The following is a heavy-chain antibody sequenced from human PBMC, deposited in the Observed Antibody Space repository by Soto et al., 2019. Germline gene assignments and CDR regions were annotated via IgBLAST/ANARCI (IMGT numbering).Heavy chain of an antibody. Sequence: EVQLVESGGDLVKPGGSLRLSCAASGFTFSSFSMNWVRQAPGKGLEWVSSISSSSTYIYYADSVKGRFTISRDNAKNSLYLQMDSLRAEDTAFYYCARGQYSSGWYYFDYWGQGTLVTVSS. V-gene: IGHV3-21*01. J-gene: IGHJ4*02. CDR2: ISSSSTYI. D-gene: IGHD6-19*01. CDR3: ARGQYSSGWYYFDY. CDR1: GFTFSSFS.